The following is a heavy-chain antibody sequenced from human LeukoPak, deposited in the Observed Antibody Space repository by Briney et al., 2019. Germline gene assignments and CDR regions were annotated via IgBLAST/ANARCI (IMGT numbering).Heavy chain of an antibody. V-gene: IGHV3-53*01. D-gene: IGHD2-15*01. CDR2: IYSGGST. Sequence: GGSLRLSCAASGFTFSRYGMSWVRQAPGKGLEWVSVIYSGGSTYYADSVKGRFTISRDNSKNTLYLQMNSLRAEDTAVYYCARGMCSGGNCYSAPDYWGQGTLVTVSS. J-gene: IGHJ4*02. CDR3: ARGMCSGGNCYSAPDY. CDR1: GFTFSRYG.